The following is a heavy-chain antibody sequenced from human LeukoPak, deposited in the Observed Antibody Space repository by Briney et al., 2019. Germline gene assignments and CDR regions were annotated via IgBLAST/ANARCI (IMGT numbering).Heavy chain of an antibody. Sequence: GRSLRLSCAASGFTFSSYGMHWVRQAPGKGLEWVAVISYDGSNTYYADSVKGRFTISRDNSKNTLYLQMNSLRTEDTAVYYCARGAYGSGSYGDNWFDPWGQGTLVTVSS. V-gene: IGHV3-30*03. CDR3: ARGAYGSGSYGDNWFDP. J-gene: IGHJ5*02. CDR2: ISYDGSNT. D-gene: IGHD3-10*01. CDR1: GFTFSSYG.